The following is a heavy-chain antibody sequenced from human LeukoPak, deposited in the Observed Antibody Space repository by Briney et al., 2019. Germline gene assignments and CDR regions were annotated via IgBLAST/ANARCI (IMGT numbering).Heavy chain of an antibody. CDR1: GFTFSSYE. Sequence: GGSLRLSRAASGFTFSSYEMNWVRQAPGKGLEWVSYISSSGSTIYYADSVKGRFTISRDNAKNSLYLQMNSLRAEDTAVYYCARSAVVPAAHFDYWGQGTLVTVSS. CDR3: ARSAVVPAAHFDY. D-gene: IGHD2-2*01. J-gene: IGHJ4*02. CDR2: ISSSGSTI. V-gene: IGHV3-48*03.